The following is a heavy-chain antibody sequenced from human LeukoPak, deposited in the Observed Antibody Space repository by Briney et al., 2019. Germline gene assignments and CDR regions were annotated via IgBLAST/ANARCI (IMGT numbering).Heavy chain of an antibody. D-gene: IGHD6-19*01. Sequence: PSETLSLTCAVYGGSFSGYYWSWLRQPPGKGLEWIGEINHSGSTNYNPSLKSRVTISVDTSKNQFSLKLSSVTAADTAVYYCARGDGSSGWPYYYYGMDVWGQGTTVTVSS. CDR2: INHSGST. V-gene: IGHV4-34*01. J-gene: IGHJ6*02. CDR3: ARGDGSSGWPYYYYGMDV. CDR1: GGSFSGYY.